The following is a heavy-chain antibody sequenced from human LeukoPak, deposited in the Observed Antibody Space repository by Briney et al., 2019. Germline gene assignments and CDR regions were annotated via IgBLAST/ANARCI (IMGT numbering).Heavy chain of an antibody. D-gene: IGHD2-8*02. CDR1: GFTFGNFW. CDR3: ARLFGGVTTYDY. V-gene: IGHV3-7*01. CDR2: MKGDGSHI. Sequence: GGSLRLSCAASGFTFGNFWMSWVRQAPGRGLQWVASMKGDGSHIYYVGSVQGRFTISRDNARNSLYLQMNSLRAEDAAVYYCARLFGGVTTYDYWGQGALVTVSS. J-gene: IGHJ4*02.